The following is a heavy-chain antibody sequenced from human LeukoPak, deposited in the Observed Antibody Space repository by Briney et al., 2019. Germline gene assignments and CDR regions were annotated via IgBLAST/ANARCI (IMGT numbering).Heavy chain of an antibody. CDR2: IWYDGSNK. D-gene: IGHD3-22*01. Sequence: GSLRLSCAASGFTFSSYGMHWVRQAPGKGLEWVAVIWYDGSNKYYADSVKGRFTISRDNSKNTLYLQMNSLRAEDTALYYCAKDLPRTYYDSSGYSFDHWGQGTLVTVSS. CDR3: AKDLPRTYYDSSGYSFDH. V-gene: IGHV3-33*06. CDR1: GFTFSSYG. J-gene: IGHJ4*02.